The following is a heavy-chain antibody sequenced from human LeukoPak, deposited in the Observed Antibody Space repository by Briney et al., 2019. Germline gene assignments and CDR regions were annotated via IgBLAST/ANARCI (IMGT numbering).Heavy chain of an antibody. CDR3: ASTLDVAAAGNFDY. CDR2: ISSGAITM. J-gene: IGHJ4*02. CDR1: GFMFRSFE. Sequence: GGSLRLSCAASGFMFRSFEMYWVRQAPGKGLEWIAYISSGAITMYYADSVKGRFTISRDNAKNSLYLQMNSLRAEDTAVYYCASTLDVAAAGNFDYWGQGTLVTVSS. V-gene: IGHV3-48*03. D-gene: IGHD6-13*01.